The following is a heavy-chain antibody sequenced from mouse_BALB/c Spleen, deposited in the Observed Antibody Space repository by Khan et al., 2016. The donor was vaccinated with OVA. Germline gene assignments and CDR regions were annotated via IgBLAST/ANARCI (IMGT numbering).Heavy chain of an antibody. D-gene: IGHD2-5*01. CDR3: ARSNSNYCFAY. V-gene: IGHV9-3-1*01. CDR1: GYTFTNYG. J-gene: IGHJ3*01. CDR2: INTYTGEP. Sequence: QIQLVQSGPELKKPGETVKISCKASGYTFTNYGMNWVKQAPGKGLKWMGWINTYTGEPTYADDFKGRFAFSLATSTSTAYLQINNLKNEDTATYFCARSNSNYCFAYWGQGTLVTVSA.